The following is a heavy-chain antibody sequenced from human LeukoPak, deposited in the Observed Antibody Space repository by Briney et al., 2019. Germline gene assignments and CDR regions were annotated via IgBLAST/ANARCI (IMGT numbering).Heavy chain of an antibody. D-gene: IGHD2-2*01. CDR2: ISYDGSNK. J-gene: IGHJ4*02. V-gene: IGHV3-30*03. CDR3: AREGYQLLTAFDY. CDR1: GFTFSSYG. Sequence: PGRSLRLSCAASGFTFSSYGMHWVRQAPGKGLEWVAVISYDGSNKYYADSVKGRFTISRDNSKNTLYLQMNSLRAEDTAVYYCAREGYQLLTAFDYWGQGTLVTVSS.